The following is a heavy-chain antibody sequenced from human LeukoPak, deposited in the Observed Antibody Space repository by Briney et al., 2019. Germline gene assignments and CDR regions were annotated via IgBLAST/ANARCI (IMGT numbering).Heavy chain of an antibody. D-gene: IGHD3-10*01. V-gene: IGHV3-30*18. Sequence: GSLRLSCAASGFTFSSYGMHWVRQAPGKGLEWVALVSYDGGNKYYADSVKGRFTIPRDNSRNTLYLQMNSLTAEDTAVYHCAKKAAGSGTYSDYWGQGILLIVSS. CDR2: VSYDGGNK. CDR1: GFTFSSYG. J-gene: IGHJ4*02. CDR3: AKKAAGSGTYSDY.